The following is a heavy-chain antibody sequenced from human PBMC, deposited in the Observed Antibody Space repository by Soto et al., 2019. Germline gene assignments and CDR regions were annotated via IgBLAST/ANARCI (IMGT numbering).Heavy chain of an antibody. CDR3: AREFQPLSSTWREHFQP. D-gene: IGHD6-13*01. CDR2: INAGNGNT. Sequence: ASVKVSCKASGYTFTNYAMSWVRQAPGQRFEWMGWINAGNGNTGYSQKFQGRVTFTRDTSASTVFMELSSLRSEDTAVYFCAREFQPLSSTWREHFQPWGQGTVVTVSS. V-gene: IGHV1-3*01. J-gene: IGHJ1*01. CDR1: GYTFTNYA.